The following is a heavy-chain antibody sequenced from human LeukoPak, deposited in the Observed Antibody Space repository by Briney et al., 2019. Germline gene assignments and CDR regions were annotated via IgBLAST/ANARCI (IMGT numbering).Heavy chain of an antibody. J-gene: IGHJ4*02. CDR2: INPNSGGT. V-gene: IGHV1-2*06. CDR1: GYTFTSYY. CDR3: ARDGGVYYDSSGYYRSDY. D-gene: IGHD3-22*01. Sequence: GASVKVSCKASGYTFTSYYMHWVRQAPGQGLEWMGRINPNSGGTNYAQKFQGRVTMTRDTSISTAYMELSRLRSDDTAVYYCARDGGVYYDSSGYYRSDYWGQGTLVTVSS.